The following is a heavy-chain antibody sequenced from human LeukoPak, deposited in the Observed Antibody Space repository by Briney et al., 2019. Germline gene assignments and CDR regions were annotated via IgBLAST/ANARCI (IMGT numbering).Heavy chain of an antibody. CDR3: AGLPGWLAP. CDR1: GSSISTSGYY. CDR2: IYYSGST. J-gene: IGHJ5*02. V-gene: IGHV4-39*01. Sequence: SETLSLTCTVSGSSISTSGYYWGWIGQPPGKGLEWIGSIYYSGSTYYNPSLKSRVTISVHTSKNQFSVKLTSVPAADTAMYYCAGLPGWLAPGGERTLVTVSS.